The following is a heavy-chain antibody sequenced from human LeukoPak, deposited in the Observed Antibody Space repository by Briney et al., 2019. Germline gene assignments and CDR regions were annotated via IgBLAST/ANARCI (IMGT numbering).Heavy chain of an antibody. CDR1: GFTFNLHW. D-gene: IGHD2-8*01. J-gene: IGHJ4*02. CDR3: ARTDSGVIMLYTIRSAF. Sequence: GGSLRLSCVASGFTFNLHWMSWVGQAPGKGLEGVAHINQDGSEKYYVDSVRGRFTISRDNAKNLLYLQMNSLRAEDTAVYYCARTDSGVIMLYTIRSAFWGQGTLVTVSS. V-gene: IGHV3-7*01. CDR2: INQDGSEK.